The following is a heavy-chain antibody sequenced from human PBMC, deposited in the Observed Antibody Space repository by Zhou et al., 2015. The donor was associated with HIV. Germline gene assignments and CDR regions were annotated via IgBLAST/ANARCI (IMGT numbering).Heavy chain of an antibody. CDR3: ASYTYYYGSGSYISLFDY. V-gene: IGHV1-69*01. D-gene: IGHD3-10*01. CDR1: GGTFSSYA. Sequence: QVQLVQSGAEVKKPGSSVKVSCKASGGTFSSYAISWVRQAPGQGLEWMGGIIPIFGTANYAQKFQGRVTITADESTSTAYMELSSLRSEDTAVYYCASYTYYYGSGSYISLFDYWGQGTLVTVSS. CDR2: IIPIFGTA. J-gene: IGHJ4*02.